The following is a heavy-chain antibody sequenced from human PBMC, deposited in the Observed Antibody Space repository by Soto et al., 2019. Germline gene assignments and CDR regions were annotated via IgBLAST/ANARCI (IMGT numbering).Heavy chain of an antibody. Sequence: SETLSLTCTVSGGSISSGGYYWSWIRQHPGKGLEWIGYIYYSGSTYYNPSLKSRVTISVDTSKNQFSLKLSSVTAADTAVYYCARVYAKKQWLVTWGVDYWGQGTLVTVSS. CDR1: GGSISSGGYY. D-gene: IGHD6-19*01. CDR3: ARVYAKKQWLVTWGVDY. CDR2: IYYSGST. V-gene: IGHV4-31*03. J-gene: IGHJ4*02.